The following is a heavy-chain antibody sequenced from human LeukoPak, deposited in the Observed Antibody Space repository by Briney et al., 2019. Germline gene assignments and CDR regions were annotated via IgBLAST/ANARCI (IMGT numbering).Heavy chain of an antibody. V-gene: IGHV4-39*07. CDR2: IYYSGST. CDR1: GGSISSSSYY. Sequence: SETLSLTCTVSGGSISSSSYYWGWIRQPPGRGLEWIGSIYYSGSTSYNPSLKSRVTISVDTSKNQFSLKLTSVTAADTAIYYCAGEMDYGDFVGGPYFFDFWGPGTLVTVSS. J-gene: IGHJ4*02. CDR3: AGEMDYGDFVGGPYFFDF. D-gene: IGHD4-17*01.